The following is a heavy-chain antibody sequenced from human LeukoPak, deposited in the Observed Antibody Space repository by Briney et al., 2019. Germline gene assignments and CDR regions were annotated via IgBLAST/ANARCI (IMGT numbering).Heavy chain of an antibody. CDR2: ISGSGGST. CDR1: GFTFSSYA. V-gene: IGHV3-23*01. Sequence: QTGGSLRLSCAASGFTFSSYAMSWVRQAPGKGLEWVSAISGSGGSTYYADSVKGRFTISRDNSKNTLYLQMNSPRAEDTAVYYCAKANVVAAMADWFDPWGQGTLVTVSS. D-gene: IGHD2-15*01. J-gene: IGHJ5*02. CDR3: AKANVVAAMADWFDP.